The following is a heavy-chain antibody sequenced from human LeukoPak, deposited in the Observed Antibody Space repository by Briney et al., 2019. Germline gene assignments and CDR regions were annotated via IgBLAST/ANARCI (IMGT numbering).Heavy chain of an antibody. CDR1: GFTFSSYA. V-gene: IGHV3-7*01. CDR2: IKQDGSEK. Sequence: PGGSLRLSCAASGFTFSSYAMSWVRQAPGKGLEWVANIKQDGSEKYYVDSVKGRFTISRDNAKNSLYLQMNSLRAEDTAVYYCARGFLEWELQDYYYGMDVWGQGTTVTVSS. J-gene: IGHJ6*02. CDR3: ARGFLEWELQDYYYGMDV. D-gene: IGHD1-26*01.